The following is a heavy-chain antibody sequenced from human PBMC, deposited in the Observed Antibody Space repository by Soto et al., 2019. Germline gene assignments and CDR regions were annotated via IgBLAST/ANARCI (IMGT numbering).Heavy chain of an antibody. CDR2: ISSSSSYI. Sequence: EVQLVESGGGLLKPGGSLRLSCEASGFTFSSYSMNWGRQAPGKGLEWVSSISSSSSYIYYADSVKGRFTISRDNAKNSLYLQMNSLRAEDTAVYYCGRSPMNYYGSGSYDYWGQGTLVTVSS. CDR3: GRSPMNYYGSGSYDY. J-gene: IGHJ4*02. D-gene: IGHD3-10*01. V-gene: IGHV3-21*01. CDR1: GFTFSSYS.